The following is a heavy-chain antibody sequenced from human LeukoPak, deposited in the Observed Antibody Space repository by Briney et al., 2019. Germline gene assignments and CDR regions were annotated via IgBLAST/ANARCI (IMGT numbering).Heavy chain of an antibody. J-gene: IGHJ4*02. CDR1: GFTFSDAW. Sequence: PGGSLRLSCAASGFTFSDAWMSWVRQAPGQGLEWVGRIKSKTDGGTTDYAAPVTGRFTISRDDSKNTLYVQMNGLRTEDTAVYYCTTGARSHGYLFDRWGQGTLVSVSS. CDR3: TTGARSHGYLFDR. V-gene: IGHV3-15*01. CDR2: IKSKTDGGTT. D-gene: IGHD5-18*01.